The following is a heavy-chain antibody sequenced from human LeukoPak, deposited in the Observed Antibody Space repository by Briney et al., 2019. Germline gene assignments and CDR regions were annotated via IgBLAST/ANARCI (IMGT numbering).Heavy chain of an antibody. J-gene: IGHJ5*02. CDR2: IIANDGSA. CDR1: GFTFSPYT. Sequence: PGGSLRLSCTASGFTFSPYTMNWVRQAPGKGLEWVSSIIANDGSAYYADSVKGRFIISRDNSKNTLYLQMKTLRAEDTAVYYCATQPIYYDFWSGHTTTPTWGQGTLVTVSS. CDR3: ATQPIYYDFWSGHTTTPT. D-gene: IGHD3-3*01. V-gene: IGHV3-23*01.